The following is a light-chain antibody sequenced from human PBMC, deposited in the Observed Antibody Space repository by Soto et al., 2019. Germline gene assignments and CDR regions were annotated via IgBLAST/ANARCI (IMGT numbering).Light chain of an antibody. Sequence: IVLTQSPGTLSLSPGERATLSCRASQSVSSSYFAWYQQKPGQAPRLLIYAASTRATGIPDRFSGSGSGTDFTLTISRLEPEDFAVYYCQQYGSSPRTFGQGTKVEIK. V-gene: IGKV3-20*01. CDR3: QQYGSSPRT. J-gene: IGKJ1*01. CDR1: QSVSSSY. CDR2: AAS.